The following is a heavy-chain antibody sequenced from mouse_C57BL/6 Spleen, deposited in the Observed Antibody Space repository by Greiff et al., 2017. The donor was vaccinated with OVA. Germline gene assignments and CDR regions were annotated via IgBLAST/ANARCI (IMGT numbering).Heavy chain of an antibody. CDR2: IYPRDGST. J-gene: IGHJ3*01. D-gene: IGHD1-1*01. Sequence: QVQLKQSDAELVKPGASVQISCKVSGYTFTDHTIHWMKQRPEQGLEWIGYIYPRDGSTKYNEKFKGKATLTAAKSSSTAYMQLNSLTSEDSAVYFCARSGDYYGSSMAWFSYWGQGTLVTVSA. CDR1: GYTFTDHT. V-gene: IGHV1-78*01. CDR3: ARSGDYYGSSMAWFSY.